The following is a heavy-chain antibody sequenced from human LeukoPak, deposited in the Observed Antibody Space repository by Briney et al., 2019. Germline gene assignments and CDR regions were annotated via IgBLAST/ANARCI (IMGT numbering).Heavy chain of an antibody. CDR2: INPNSGDA. V-gene: IGHV1-2*02. J-gene: IGHJ4*02. Sequence: ASVRVSCKASGYTFAAYYMHWVRQAPGQGLEWMGWINPNSGDANYAQKFQGRVTMTRDTSISTAYMDLSSLRSDDTAVYYCVRSRGGYGSGDYWGQGTLVTVSS. CDR3: VRSRGGYGSGDY. D-gene: IGHD3-10*01. CDR1: GYTFAAYY.